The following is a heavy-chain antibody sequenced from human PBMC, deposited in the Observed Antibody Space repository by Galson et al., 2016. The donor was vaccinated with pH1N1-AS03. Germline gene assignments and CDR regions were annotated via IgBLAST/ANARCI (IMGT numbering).Heavy chain of an antibody. CDR2: IYYSGST. CDR3: ARLLYGDYVGWFDP. Sequence: SETLSLTCTVSGGSISTSSYYWGWIRQPPGKGLEWIGSIYYSGSTYYNPSLKSRVTISVDTSKNPFSLKLSPVTAADTAVYYCARLLYGDYVGWFDPWGQGTLVTVSS. CDR1: GGSISTSSYY. J-gene: IGHJ5*02. V-gene: IGHV4-39*01. D-gene: IGHD4-17*01.